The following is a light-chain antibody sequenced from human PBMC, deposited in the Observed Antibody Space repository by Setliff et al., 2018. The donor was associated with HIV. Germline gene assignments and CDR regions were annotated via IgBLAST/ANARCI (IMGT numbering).Light chain of an antibody. J-gene: IGLJ1*01. V-gene: IGLV2-14*03. Sequence: QSALAQPASVSGSPGQSITISCTGTASDVGGYDYVSWCQQHPGKVPKLLIYDVANRASGVSNRFSSSKSGNTASLTISGLQAADEADYYCCSYGGPSTFYVFGTGTKVTVL. CDR2: DVA. CDR3: CSYGGPSTFYV. CDR1: ASDVGGYDY.